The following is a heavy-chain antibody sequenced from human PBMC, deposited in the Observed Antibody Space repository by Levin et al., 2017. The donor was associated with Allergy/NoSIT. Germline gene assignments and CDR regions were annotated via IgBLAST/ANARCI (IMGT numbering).Heavy chain of an antibody. CDR3: ARDEMVHEIQYYYGMDV. D-gene: IGHD2-8*01. Sequence: NPSETLSLTCTVSGGSICTSSYYWGWIRQPPGKGLEWIGNIYHSGSTYYTPSLRSRVTISVDTSKNQFSLRANSVTAADTAVYYCARDEMVHEIQYYYGMDVWGQGTTVTVSS. J-gene: IGHJ6*02. CDR1: GGSICTSSYY. CDR2: IYHSGST. V-gene: IGHV4-39*07.